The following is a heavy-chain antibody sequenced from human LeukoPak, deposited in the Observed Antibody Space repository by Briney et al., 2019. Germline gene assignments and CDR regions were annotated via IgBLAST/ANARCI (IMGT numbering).Heavy chain of an antibody. V-gene: IGHV3-23*01. CDR2: ISSAGGTT. Sequence: GGALRLSCAASGITFSSYSMSSVPQAPGKGLEWVSSISSAGGTTYYADSVKGRFTISRENTKNTMYLQMNSLIAEDTAIYYCAKNGARGAYCTGGTCYLFSYNYMDVWGKGTTVTI. J-gene: IGHJ6*03. CDR3: AKNGARGAYCTGGTCYLFSYNYMDV. CDR1: GITFSSYS. D-gene: IGHD2-8*02.